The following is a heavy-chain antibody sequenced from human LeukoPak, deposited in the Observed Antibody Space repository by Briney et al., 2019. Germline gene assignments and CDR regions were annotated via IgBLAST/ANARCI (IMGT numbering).Heavy chain of an antibody. Sequence: PGGSLGLSCAVSGLTFSISGIHWVRQAPGKGLEWVTFIRDDGSSEYYADSVKGRFTVSRDHSRNTVDLQMSSLTLEDTAVYYCAKDNTAALGDGLDVWGQGTTVTVSS. CDR2: IRDDGSSE. CDR3: AKDNTAALGDGLDV. V-gene: IGHV3-30*02. CDR1: GLTFSISG. D-gene: IGHD3-16*01. J-gene: IGHJ6*02.